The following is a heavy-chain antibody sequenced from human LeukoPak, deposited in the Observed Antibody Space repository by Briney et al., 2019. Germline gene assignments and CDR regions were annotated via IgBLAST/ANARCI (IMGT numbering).Heavy chain of an antibody. V-gene: IGHV4-30-4*01. J-gene: IGHJ4*02. CDR1: GGSISSGDYY. CDR3: ARVPAVGVIDY. Sequence: PSETLSLTCTVSGGSISSGDYYWSWIRQPPGKGLEWIGYIYYSGSTYYNPSLKSRVTISVDTSKNQFSLKLSSVTAADTAVYYCARVPAVGVIDYWGQGTLVTVSS. D-gene: IGHD1-26*01. CDR2: IYYSGST.